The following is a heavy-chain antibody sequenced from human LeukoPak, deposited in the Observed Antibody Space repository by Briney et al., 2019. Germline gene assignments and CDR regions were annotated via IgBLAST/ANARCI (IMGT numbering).Heavy chain of an antibody. CDR3: AREGWEELGHYFDY. D-gene: IGHD1-26*01. CDR2: IHSDGTT. CDR1: GFPVSSNY. V-gene: IGHV3-53*01. J-gene: IGHJ4*02. Sequence: GGSLRLSCAASGFPVSSNYMTWVRQAPQKGLEWVSTIHSDGTTYYVDSVKGRFLISRDISQNTVYLEMNSLRAEDAAVYYCAREGWEELGHYFDYWGQGTVVTVSS.